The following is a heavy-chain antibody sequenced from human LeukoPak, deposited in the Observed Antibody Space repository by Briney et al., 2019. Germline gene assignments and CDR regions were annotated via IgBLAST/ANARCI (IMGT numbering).Heavy chain of an antibody. CDR2: ITSSSSAI. Sequence: PGGSLRLSCAASGFTFSGYSMNWVRQAPGKGLEWVSYITSSSSAIYYADSVKGRFTISRDNARNSLYLQMNSLGAEDTAVYYCAKGGVVHYWGQGTLVTVSS. D-gene: IGHD3-10*01. V-gene: IGHV3-48*01. J-gene: IGHJ4*02. CDR1: GFTFSGYS. CDR3: AKGGVVHY.